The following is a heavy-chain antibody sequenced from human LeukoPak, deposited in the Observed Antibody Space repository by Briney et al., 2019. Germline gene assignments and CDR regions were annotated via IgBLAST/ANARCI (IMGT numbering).Heavy chain of an antibody. J-gene: IGHJ4*02. CDR1: GFTFSSYG. V-gene: IGHV3-33*01. CDR3: ARGAYSSSWTPSSYYFDY. Sequence: GGSLRLSCAASGFTFSSYGMHWVRQAPGKGLEWVAVIWYDGSNKYYADSVKGRFTISRDNSKNTLYLQMNSLRAEDTAVYYCARGAYSSSWTPSSYYFDYWGQGTLVTVSS. D-gene: IGHD6-13*01. CDR2: IWYDGSNK.